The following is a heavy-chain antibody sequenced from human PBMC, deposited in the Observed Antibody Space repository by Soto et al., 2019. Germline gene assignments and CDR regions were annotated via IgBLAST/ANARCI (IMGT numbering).Heavy chain of an antibody. V-gene: IGHV4-31*03. CDR2: IYYSGST. CDR3: ARVNVGYCSGGSCPNGDY. D-gene: IGHD2-15*01. J-gene: IGHJ4*02. CDR1: GGSISRGGYY. Sequence: SETRSVTCTGSGGSISRGGYYGSWIRQHPGKGLEWIGYIYYSGSTYYNPYLRSRVTISVDTSKNQFSLKLTSVTAADTAVYYCARVNVGYCSGGSCPNGDYRGQGTPVTVSS.